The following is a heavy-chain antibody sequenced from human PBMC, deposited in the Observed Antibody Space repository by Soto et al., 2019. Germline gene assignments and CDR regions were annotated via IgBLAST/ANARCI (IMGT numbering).Heavy chain of an antibody. CDR2: IIPILGIA. CDR3: AMSFPEQQLPRGQFDP. D-gene: IGHD6-13*01. V-gene: IGHV1-69*02. J-gene: IGHJ5*02. Sequence: QVQLVQSGAEVKKPGSSVKVSCKASGGTFSSYTISWVRQAPGQGLEWMGRIIPILGIANYAQKFQGRVTITADKSTSTAYMELSSLRSEDTAVYYCAMSFPEQQLPRGQFDPWGQGTLVTVSS. CDR1: GGTFSSYT.